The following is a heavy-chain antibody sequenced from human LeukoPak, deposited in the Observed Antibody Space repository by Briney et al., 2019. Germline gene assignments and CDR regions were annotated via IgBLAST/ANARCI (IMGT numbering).Heavy chain of an antibody. CDR1: GGSINGYY. V-gene: IGHV4-59*08. CDR3: ARQPSATAALDI. J-gene: IGHJ3*02. Sequence: PSETLSLTCVVSGGSINGYYWSWIRQSPGKGLEWIAYIHSNGNTNYNPSFNSRVTLLVDTSVNQLPLRLTSVAAADTAIYYCARQPSATAALDIWGQGTMVIVSS. CDR2: IHSNGNT. D-gene: IGHD5-18*01.